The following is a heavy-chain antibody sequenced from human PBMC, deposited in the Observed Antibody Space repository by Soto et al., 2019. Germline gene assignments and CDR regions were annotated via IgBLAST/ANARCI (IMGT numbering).Heavy chain of an antibody. J-gene: IGHJ5*02. CDR3: AREQCSPLDRYCADGGVDWVDP. V-gene: IGHV3-23*01. Sequence: EVQLLQSGGGLVQPGGSLRLSCEASGFSFTFYAMSWVRQAPGKGLEWVSAISGNGATTFYADSMKGRFTISRDNSRDTLYPQMNSLRAEDTAVYFCAREQCSPLDRYCADGGVDWVDPWGRRPLVTVSS. D-gene: IGHD2-8*01. CDR2: ISGNGATT. CDR1: GFSFTFYA.